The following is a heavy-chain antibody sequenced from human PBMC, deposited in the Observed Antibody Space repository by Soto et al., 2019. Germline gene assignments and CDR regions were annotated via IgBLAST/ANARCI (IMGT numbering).Heavy chain of an antibody. V-gene: IGHV3-21*01. CDR3: ARGFLLDKLDY. CDR1: GVTFSSYS. Sequence: GGALRVSCAASGVTFSSYSMNWVRQAPGKGLEWVSSISSSSSYIYYADSVKGRFTISRDNAKNSLYLQMNSLRAEDTAVYYCARGFLLDKLDYWGQGTLVPVSS. J-gene: IGHJ4*02. CDR2: ISSSSSYI. D-gene: IGHD3-10*01.